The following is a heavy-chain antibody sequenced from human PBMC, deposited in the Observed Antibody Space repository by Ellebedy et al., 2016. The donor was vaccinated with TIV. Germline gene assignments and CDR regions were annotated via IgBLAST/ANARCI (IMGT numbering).Heavy chain of an antibody. D-gene: IGHD3-10*01. V-gene: IGHV3-48*04. J-gene: IGHJ4*02. CDR1: GLTLSTSS. Sequence: LSLTCAASGLTLSTSSMNWVRQSPGKGLEWLSYISASGATIYYADAVKGRFTISRDNARDLLYLQMSSLRAEDTAIYYCAREGWGETVRGYWGQGTQVTVSS. CDR2: ISASGATI. CDR3: AREGWGETVRGY.